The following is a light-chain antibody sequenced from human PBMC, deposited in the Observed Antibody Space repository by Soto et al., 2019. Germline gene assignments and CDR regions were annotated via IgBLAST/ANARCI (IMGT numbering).Light chain of an antibody. Sequence: EIVWTQSPGTLSLSPGERATLSCRASQRVSASYLAWYQQKPDQSPRLLISGASSRATGIPDRFSGSGSETDFTLTISRLEPEDFAVYFCQQYASSPFTFGQRTKVQIK. CDR3: QQYASSPFT. CDR2: GAS. V-gene: IGKV3-20*01. J-gene: IGKJ2*01. CDR1: QRVSASY.